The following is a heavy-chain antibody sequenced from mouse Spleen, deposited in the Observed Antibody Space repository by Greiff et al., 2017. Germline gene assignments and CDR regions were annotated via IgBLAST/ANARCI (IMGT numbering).Heavy chain of an antibody. CDR3: NAAGPVDV. V-gene: IGHV14-4*02. J-gene: IGHJ1*01. D-gene: IGHD3-1*01. CDR2: IDPENGDT. Sequence: EVKLMESGAELVRSGASVKLSCTASGFNIKDYYMHWVKQRPEQGLEWIGWIDPENGDTEYAPKFQGKATMTADTSSNTAYLQLSSLTSEDTAVYYCNAAGPVDVWGAGTTVTVSS. CDR1: GFNIKDYY.